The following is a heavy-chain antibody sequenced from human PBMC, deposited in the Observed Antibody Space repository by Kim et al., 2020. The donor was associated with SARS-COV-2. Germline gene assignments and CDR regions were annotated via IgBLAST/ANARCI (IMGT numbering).Heavy chain of an antibody. J-gene: IGHJ4*02. D-gene: IGHD3-3*01. CDR1: GGSISSIGYY. V-gene: IGHV4-39*01. CDR2: VFFTGNT. Sequence: SETLSLTCIVSGGSISSIGYYWDWLRQPPGKGLEWSGSVFFTGNTYYNPTLKSRVTISVDTSKNQFSLKLSSVTAADTAVYYCARHFRGTSLRFFALCQLDYWGQGILVTVSS. CDR3: ARHFRGTSLRFFALCQLDY.